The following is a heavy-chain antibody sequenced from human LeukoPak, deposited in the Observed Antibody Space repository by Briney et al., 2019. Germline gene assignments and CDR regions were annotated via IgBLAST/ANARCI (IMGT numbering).Heavy chain of an antibody. CDR1: GFTVSSNY. V-gene: IGHV3-33*08. D-gene: IGHD5-24*01. J-gene: IGHJ3*02. Sequence: GGSLRLSCAASGFTVSSNYMSWVRQAPGKGLEWVAVIWYDGSNKYYADSVKGRFTISRDNSKNTLYLQMNSLRAEDTAVYYCARDGYNYRDAFDIWGQGTMVTVSS. CDR3: ARDGYNYRDAFDI. CDR2: IWYDGSNK.